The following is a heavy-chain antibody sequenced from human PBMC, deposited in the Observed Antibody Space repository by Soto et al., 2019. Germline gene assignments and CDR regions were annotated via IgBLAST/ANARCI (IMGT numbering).Heavy chain of an antibody. CDR2: IDWDDDK. V-gene: IGHV2-70*04. CDR3: AGIGDTSFDY. D-gene: IGHD2-21*01. J-gene: IGHJ4*02. CDR1: GFSLSTRGVR. Sequence: GSGPTLVNPPQTLTLTCTFSGFSLSTRGVRVSWIRQPPGKALEWLARIDWDDDKFYSTSLKTRLTISKDTSKNQVVLTMTNMDPVDSATYYCAGIGDTSFDYWGQGTRVTVSS.